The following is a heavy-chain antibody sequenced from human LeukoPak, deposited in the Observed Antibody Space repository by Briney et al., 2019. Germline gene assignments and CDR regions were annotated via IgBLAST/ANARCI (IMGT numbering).Heavy chain of an antibody. CDR3: ARDIKYCSGGSCYATKNSNYYYYMDV. CDR1: GGSISSGHDY. V-gene: IGHV4-61*02. J-gene: IGHJ6*03. Sequence: SQTLSLTCTVSGGSISSGHDYWSWIRQPAGKGLEWIGRIYAGGSTNYNPSLKSRVTISLDTSKNQFSLKLSSVTAADTAVYYCARDIKYCSGGSCYATKNSNYYYYMDVWGKGTTVTVSS. D-gene: IGHD2-15*01. CDR2: IYAGGST.